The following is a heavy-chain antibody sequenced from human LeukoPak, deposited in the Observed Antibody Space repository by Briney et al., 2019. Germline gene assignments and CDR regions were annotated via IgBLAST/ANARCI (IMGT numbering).Heavy chain of an antibody. CDR2: ISWNSGSI. D-gene: IGHD6-19*01. V-gene: IGHV3-9*01. CDR3: AKDSGSGGTRASDY. CDR1: GFTFDDYA. Sequence: SLRLSCAASGFTFDDYAMHWVRQAPGKGLEWVSGISWNSGSIGYADSVKGRFTISRDNAKNSLYLQMNSLRAEDTALYYCAKDSGSGGTRASDYWGQGTLVTVSS. J-gene: IGHJ4*02.